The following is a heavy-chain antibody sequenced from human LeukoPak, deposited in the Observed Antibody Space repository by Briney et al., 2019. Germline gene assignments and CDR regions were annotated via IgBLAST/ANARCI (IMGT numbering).Heavy chain of an antibody. CDR3: ARVGEATAFDY. J-gene: IGHJ4*02. D-gene: IGHD5-12*01. CDR1: GFIFRDYS. Sequence: GGSLRLSCAAFGFIFRDYSMHWVRQAPGKGLEYVSAISSNGGNTYHANSVKDRFTISRDNSKNMLYLQMGRLRAEDTAVYYCARVGEATAFDYWGQGTLVTVSS. V-gene: IGHV3-64*01. CDR2: ISSNGGNT.